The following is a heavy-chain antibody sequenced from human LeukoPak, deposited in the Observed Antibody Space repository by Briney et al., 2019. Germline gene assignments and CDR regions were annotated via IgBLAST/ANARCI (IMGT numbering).Heavy chain of an antibody. CDR3: ARGIGGGSYDY. D-gene: IGHD3-10*01. V-gene: IGHV1-46*01. CDR2: IKPSGGSP. CDR1: GGTFSSYA. J-gene: IGHJ4*02. Sequence: GASVKVSCKASGGTFSSYAISWVRQAPGQGLEWMGIIKPSGGSPSYAQKFQGRVTMTRDMSTSTMYMELSSLRSEDTAVYYCARGIGGGSYDYWGQGTLVTVSS.